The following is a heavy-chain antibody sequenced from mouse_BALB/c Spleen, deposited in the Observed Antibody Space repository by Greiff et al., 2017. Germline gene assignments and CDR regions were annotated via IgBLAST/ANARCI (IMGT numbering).Heavy chain of an antibody. D-gene: IGHD2-4*01. CDR2: ISSGGST. CDR3: ARDGDYDDAMDY. J-gene: IGHJ4*01. V-gene: IGHV5-6-5*01. Sequence: GQRVESGGGLVKPGGSLKLSCAASGFTFSSYAMSWVRQTPEKRLEWVASISSGGSTYYPDSVKGRFTISRDNARNILYLQMSSLRSEDTAMYYCARDGDYDDAMDYWGQGTSVTVSS. CDR1: GFTFSSYA.